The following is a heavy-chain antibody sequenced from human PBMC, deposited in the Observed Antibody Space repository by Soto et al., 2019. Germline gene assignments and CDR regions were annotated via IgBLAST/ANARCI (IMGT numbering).Heavy chain of an antibody. J-gene: IGHJ4*02. D-gene: IGHD1-1*01. Sequence: VGSLRLSCAASGFTFSSYAMHWVRQAPGKGLEWVAVISYDGSNKYYADSVKGRFTISRDNSKNTLYLQMNSLRAEDTAMYYCARDRGGMTPGPLDYWGQGTLVTVSS. V-gene: IGHV3-30-3*01. CDR1: GFTFSSYA. CDR2: ISYDGSNK. CDR3: ARDRGGMTPGPLDY.